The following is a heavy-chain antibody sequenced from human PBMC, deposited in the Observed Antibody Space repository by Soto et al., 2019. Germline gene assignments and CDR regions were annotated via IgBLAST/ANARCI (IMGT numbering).Heavy chain of an antibody. CDR3: ARVHGSGSYYPGDAFDI. D-gene: IGHD3-10*01. CDR1: GFTFSDYY. Sequence: QVQLVESGGGLVKPGGSLRLSCAASGFTFSDYYMSWIRQAPGKGLEWVSYISSSSSYTNYADSVKGRFTISRDNAKNSLYLQMNSLRAEDTAVYYCARVHGSGSYYPGDAFDIWGQGTMVTVSS. V-gene: IGHV3-11*05. J-gene: IGHJ3*02. CDR2: ISSSSSYT.